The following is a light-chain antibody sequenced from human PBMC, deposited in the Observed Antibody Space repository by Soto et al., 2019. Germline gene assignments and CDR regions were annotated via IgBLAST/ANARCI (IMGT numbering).Light chain of an antibody. CDR3: QQRSSWPPT. J-gene: IGKJ5*01. V-gene: IGKV1-5*03. CDR2: KAS. CDR1: QTISSW. Sequence: DIQMTQSPSTLSGSVGDRVTITCRASQTISSWLAWYQQKPGKAPKLLIYKASTLKSGVPSRFSGSGSGTEFTLTSSSLEPEDFAVYYCQQRSSWPPTFGQGTRLEIK.